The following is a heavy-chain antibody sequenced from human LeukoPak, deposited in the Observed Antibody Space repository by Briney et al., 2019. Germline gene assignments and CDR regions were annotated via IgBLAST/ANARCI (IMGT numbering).Heavy chain of an antibody. D-gene: IGHD1-26*01. V-gene: IGHV4-34*01. CDR2: IYYSGST. J-gene: IGHJ4*02. Sequence: SETLSLTCAIYGGSFSGYSWTWIRQPPGKGLEWIGSIYYSGSTYYNPSLKSRVTISVDTSKNQFSLKLSSVTAADTAVYYCARRRRLGATTHSFFDYWGQGTLVTVSS. CDR1: GGSFSGYS. CDR3: ARRRRLGATTHSFFDY.